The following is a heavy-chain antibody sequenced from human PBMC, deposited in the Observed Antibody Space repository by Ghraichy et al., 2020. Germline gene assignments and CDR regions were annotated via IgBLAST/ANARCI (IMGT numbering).Heavy chain of an antibody. J-gene: IGHJ6*02. CDR2: IYFTGSA. V-gene: IGHV4-59*08. CDR3: AGAWGSFFYAMDV. CDR1: GDSINSRY. Sequence: SQNLSLTCTVSGDSINSRYWSWIRQPPGKGLEWVGSIYFTGSANYNSSLKSRVTVFVDTSKNQFSLRLTSVTAADTAVYFCAGAWGSFFYAMDVWGPGTTVAVSS. D-gene: IGHD2/OR15-2a*01.